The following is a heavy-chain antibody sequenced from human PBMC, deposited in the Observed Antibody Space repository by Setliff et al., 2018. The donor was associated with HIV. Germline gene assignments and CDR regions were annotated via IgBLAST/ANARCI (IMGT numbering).Heavy chain of an antibody. Sequence: GASVKVSCKASGYSFTTYGISWVRQAPGQGLEWMGWINAGNGNTKYSQKFQGRVTMTRDTSTSTVYMELSSLRSEDTAVYYCARAFQHFEYAFDIWGQGTMVTVSS. V-gene: IGHV1-18*01. CDR1: GYSFTTYG. J-gene: IGHJ3*02. CDR2: INAGNGNT. CDR3: ARAFQHFEYAFDI. D-gene: IGHD3-9*01.